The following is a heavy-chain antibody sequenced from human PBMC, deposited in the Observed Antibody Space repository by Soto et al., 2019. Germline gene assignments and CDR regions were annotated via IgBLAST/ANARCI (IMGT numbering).Heavy chain of an antibody. D-gene: IGHD3-10*01. CDR1: GGTFSSYA. V-gene: IGHV1-69*13. Sequence: SVKVSCKASGGTFSSYAISWVRQAPGQGLEWMGGIIPIFGTANYAQKLQGRVTITADESTSTAYMELSSLRSEDTAVYYCARDPRYYGPDESYYYGMDVWGQGTTVTAP. CDR2: IIPIFGTA. CDR3: ARDPRYYGPDESYYYGMDV. J-gene: IGHJ6*02.